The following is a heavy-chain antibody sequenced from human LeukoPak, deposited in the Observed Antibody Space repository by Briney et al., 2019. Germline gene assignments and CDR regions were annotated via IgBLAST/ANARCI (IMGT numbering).Heavy chain of an antibody. D-gene: IGHD3-22*01. J-gene: IGHJ4*02. CDR1: GFTYSSYS. CDR2: ISSSSSYI. Sequence: GGSLRLSCAASGFTYSSYSMNWVRQAPGKGLEWVSSISSSSSYIYYADSVKGRFTISRDNAKNSLYLQMNSLRAEDTAVYYCARAEGQYYYDSSGYYYPPDYWGQGTLVTVSS. V-gene: IGHV3-21*01. CDR3: ARAEGQYYYDSSGYYYPPDY.